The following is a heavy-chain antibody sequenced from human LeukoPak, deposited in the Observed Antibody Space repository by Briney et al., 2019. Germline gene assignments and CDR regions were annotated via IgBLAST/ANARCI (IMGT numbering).Heavy chain of an antibody. D-gene: IGHD3-16*02. V-gene: IGHV1-69*06. J-gene: IGHJ4*02. CDR2: ITPIFDTA. CDR3: ARIRQLSSWPDPLDY. CDR1: GGTFSNYA. Sequence: SVKVSCKASGGTFSNYAIIWVRQAPGQGLECMGVITPIFDTATYAQNFQGRVTITADKSTNTAYLELRSLRSDDTAVYYCARIRQLSSWPDPLDYWGQGTLVTVSS.